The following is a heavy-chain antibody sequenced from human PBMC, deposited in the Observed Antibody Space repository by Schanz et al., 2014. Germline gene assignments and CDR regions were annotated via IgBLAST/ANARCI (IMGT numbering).Heavy chain of an antibody. Sequence: QVQLVQSGAELRKPGTSVKVSCKTSGYTFSNDDINWVRQAPGQGPEFMGWISTFRNEDTNSAQRFQGRLTMTTDTSTSTAYMELRSLRSDDTAVYYCARGFDFWDRWGQGTLVIVSS. CDR3: ARGFDFWDR. V-gene: IGHV1-18*01. CDR2: ISTFRNEDT. J-gene: IGHJ4*02. CDR1: GYTFSNDD. D-gene: IGHD3-3*01.